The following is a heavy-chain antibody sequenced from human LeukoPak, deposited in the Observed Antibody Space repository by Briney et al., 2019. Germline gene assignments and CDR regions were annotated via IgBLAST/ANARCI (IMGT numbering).Heavy chain of an antibody. D-gene: IGHD3-10*01. CDR1: GGSISSYY. Sequence: SETLSLTCTVSGGSISSYYWSWIRQPPGKGLEWIGYIYYSGSTNYNPSLKSRVTISVDTSKNQFSLKLSSVTAADTAVYYCARGLYYGSGSYLKGAFDIWGQGTMVTVSS. CDR2: IYYSGST. CDR3: ARGLYYGSGSYLKGAFDI. V-gene: IGHV4-59*12. J-gene: IGHJ3*02.